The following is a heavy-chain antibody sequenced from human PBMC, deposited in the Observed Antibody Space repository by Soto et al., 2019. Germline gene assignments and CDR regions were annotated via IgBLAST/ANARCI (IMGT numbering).Heavy chain of an antibody. V-gene: IGHV4-31*03. CDR3: ARHRSRAAAGTSYYGMDV. Sequence: PSETLSLTCTVSGGSISSGGYYWSWIRQHPGKGVGGIGYIYYSGSTYYNPSLKRRVTISVDTSKNQISPKLRSVTAADTAVHHCARHRSRAAAGTSYYGMDVWGHGTTVTLSS. J-gene: IGHJ6*02. CDR2: IYYSGST. CDR1: GGSISSGGYY. D-gene: IGHD6-13*01.